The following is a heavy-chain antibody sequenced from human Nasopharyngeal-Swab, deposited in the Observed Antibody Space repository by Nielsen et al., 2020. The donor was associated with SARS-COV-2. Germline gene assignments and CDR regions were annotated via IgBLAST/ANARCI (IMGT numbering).Heavy chain of an antibody. Sequence: SQTLSLTCAVSGYSISSGYYWGWIRQPPGKGLEWIGSIYHSGSTYYNPSLKSRVTLSVDTSKNQFSLKLSSVTAADTAVYYCARPGQQLVLEYFQHWGQGTLVTVSS. D-gene: IGHD6-13*01. V-gene: IGHV4-38-2*01. CDR1: GYSISSGYY. CDR3: ARPGQQLVLEYFQH. J-gene: IGHJ1*01. CDR2: IYHSGST.